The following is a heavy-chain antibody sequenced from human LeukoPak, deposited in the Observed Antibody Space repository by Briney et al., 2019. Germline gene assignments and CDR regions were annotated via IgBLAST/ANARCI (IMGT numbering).Heavy chain of an antibody. CDR2: IYLYGTT. Sequence: PSETLSLTCSVSIGSISSSKWWSWVRQSPEKGLEGIGEIYLYGTTNYNPSFTSRVTMSVDMSRNQFSLKLTSVTAADTAVYYCARQKWEQQGRDYYFNGLDVWGPGTTVIVSS. D-gene: IGHD1/OR15-1a*01. CDR1: IGSISSSKW. CDR3: ARQKWEQQGRDYYFNGLDV. V-gene: IGHV4-4*02. J-gene: IGHJ6*02.